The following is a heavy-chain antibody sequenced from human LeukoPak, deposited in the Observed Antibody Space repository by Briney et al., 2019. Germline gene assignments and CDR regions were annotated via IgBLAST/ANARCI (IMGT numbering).Heavy chain of an antibody. V-gene: IGHV4-59*08. CDR1: GGSISSYY. J-gene: IGHJ5*02. CDR3: ARRMGQLGNVNWFDP. CDR2: IYYSGST. Sequence: SETLSLTCTVSGGSISSYYWSWIRQPPGKGLEWIGYIYYSGSTNYNPSLKSRVTISVDTSKNQFSLKLSSVTAADTAVYYCARRMGQLGNVNWFDPWGQGTLVTVSS. D-gene: IGHD7-27*01.